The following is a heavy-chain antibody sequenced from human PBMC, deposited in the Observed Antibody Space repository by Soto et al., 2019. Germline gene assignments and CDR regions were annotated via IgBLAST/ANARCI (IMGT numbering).Heavy chain of an antibody. J-gene: IGHJ4*02. V-gene: IGHV4-61*01. CDR3: ARVGWELLRYFDY. Sequence: SETLSLTCTVSGGSVSSGSYYWSWIRQPPGKGLEWIGYIYYSGSTNYNPSLKSRATISVDTSKNQFSLKLSSVTAADTAVYYCARVGWELLRYFDYWGQGTLVTVSS. CDR2: IYYSGST. D-gene: IGHD1-26*01. CDR1: GGSVSSGSYY.